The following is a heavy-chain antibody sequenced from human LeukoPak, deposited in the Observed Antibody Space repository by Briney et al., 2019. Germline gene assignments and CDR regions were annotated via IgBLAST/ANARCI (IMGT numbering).Heavy chain of an antibody. CDR2: IYYSGSY. Sequence: SETLSLTCTVSGFTISSYSWSWLRQAPGKGLEWFGYIYYSGSYNYNPSLKSRVTISADTSTNQFSMKLSSVTAADTAMYYCARRLRYCRGGNCYPRWFDPWGQGTMVTVS. D-gene: IGHD2-15*01. J-gene: IGHJ5*01. CDR3: ARRLRYCRGGNCYPRWFDP. V-gene: IGHV4-59*08. CDR1: GFTISSYS.